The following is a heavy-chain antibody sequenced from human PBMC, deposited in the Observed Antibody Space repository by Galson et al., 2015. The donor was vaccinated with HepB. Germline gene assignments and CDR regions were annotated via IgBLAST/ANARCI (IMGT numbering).Heavy chain of an antibody. D-gene: IGHD3-10*01. J-gene: IGHJ4*02. CDR2: IYYSGST. V-gene: IGHV4-39*01. CDR1: GGSISSSNYY. Sequence: ETLSLTCTVPGGSISSSNYYWGWIRQPPGKGLEWIGSIYYSGSTYYNPSLKSRVTISVDTSKNQFSLKLSSVTAADTAVYYCARHREGALLDFDYWGQGTLVTVSS. CDR3: ARHREGALLDFDY.